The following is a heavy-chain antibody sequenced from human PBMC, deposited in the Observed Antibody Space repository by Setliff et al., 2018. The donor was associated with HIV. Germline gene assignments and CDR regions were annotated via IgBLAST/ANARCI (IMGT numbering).Heavy chain of an antibody. CDR3: AKGRDGYTPPCAFDY. CDR1: GFTFSSYV. Sequence: GGSLRLSCAASGFTFSSYVMSWVRQAPGKGLEWVSGISGSGGSTYYADSVKGRFTISRDNSKNTLYLQMNSLRAEDTAVYYCAKGRDGYTPPCAFDYWGQGTLVTVS. CDR2: ISGSGGST. D-gene: IGHD5-12*01. J-gene: IGHJ4*02. V-gene: IGHV3-23*01.